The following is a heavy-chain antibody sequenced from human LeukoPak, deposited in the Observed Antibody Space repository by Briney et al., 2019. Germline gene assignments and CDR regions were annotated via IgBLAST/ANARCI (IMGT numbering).Heavy chain of an antibody. CDR2: ISGYNGNT. D-gene: IGHD1-26*01. CDR1: GYIFTHYG. CDR3: ARDLDIVGAISFDY. Sequence: ASVKVSCKASGYIFTHYGITWVRQAPGQGLEWMGWISGYNGNTNYGKKFQGRVTMTTDTSTSTAYMELRSLRSDDTAVYYCARDLDIVGAISFDYWGQGTLVTVSS. V-gene: IGHV1-18*01. J-gene: IGHJ4*02.